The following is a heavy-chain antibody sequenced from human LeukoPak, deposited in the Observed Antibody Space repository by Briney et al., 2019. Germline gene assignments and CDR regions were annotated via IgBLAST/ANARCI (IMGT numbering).Heavy chain of an antibody. CDR3: ARAATGFDAFDI. V-gene: IGHV3-13*01. D-gene: IGHD1-1*01. CDR1: GFTFSRHD. J-gene: IGHJ3*02. CDR2: IGPAGDS. Sequence: PGGSLRLSCAASGFTFSRHDMHWVRQPTGKGLEWVSAIGPAGDSYYPGSVKGRFTISRENAKNSLYLQMNGLRAGDTAVYYCARAATGFDAFDIWGQGTLVTVSS.